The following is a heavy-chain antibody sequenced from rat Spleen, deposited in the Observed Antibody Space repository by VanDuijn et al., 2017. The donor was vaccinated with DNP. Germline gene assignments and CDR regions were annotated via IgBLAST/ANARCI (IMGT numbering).Heavy chain of an antibody. Sequence: EVQLVESGGGLVQPGRSMKLYCAASGFTFSDHNMAWVRQAPKKGLEWVATINYDGSNTYDRDSGKGRFIISRNNAKSNLYLQMNSLRSEDTATYYCTSNPNIRTAAPFDYWGQGVMVTVSS. CDR1: GFTFSDHN. CDR3: TSNPNIRTAAPFDY. J-gene: IGHJ2*01. D-gene: IGHD1-2*01. CDR2: INYDGSNT. V-gene: IGHV5-7*01.